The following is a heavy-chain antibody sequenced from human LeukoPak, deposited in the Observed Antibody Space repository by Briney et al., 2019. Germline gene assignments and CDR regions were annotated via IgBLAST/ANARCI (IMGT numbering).Heavy chain of an antibody. J-gene: IGHJ4*02. CDR1: GFTFSSYE. CDR2: ISSSGSTI. D-gene: IGHD6-19*01. V-gene: IGHV3-48*03. Sequence: GGSLRPSCAASGFTFSSYEMNWVRQAPGKGLEWVSYISSSGSTIYYADSVKGRFTISRDNAKNSLYLQMNGLRAEDTAVYCCARGRYSSGWGFDYWGQGTLVTVSS. CDR3: ARGRYSSGWGFDY.